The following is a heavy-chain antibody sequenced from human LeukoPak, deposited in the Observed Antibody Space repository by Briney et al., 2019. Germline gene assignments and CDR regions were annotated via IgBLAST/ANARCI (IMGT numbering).Heavy chain of an antibody. CDR3: ARLADYGGNFIYYYYMVV. CDR2: IDYSGST. Sequence: SETLSLTCTVSGGSISSGDYYWSWIRQPPGKGVEWIGYIDYSGSTYYNPSLKSRVTISVDTSKNQFSLKLSSVTAADTAVYYCARLADYGGNFIYYYYMVVWGKGTTVTVSS. J-gene: IGHJ6*03. V-gene: IGHV4-30-4*08. CDR1: GGSISSGDYY. D-gene: IGHD4-23*01.